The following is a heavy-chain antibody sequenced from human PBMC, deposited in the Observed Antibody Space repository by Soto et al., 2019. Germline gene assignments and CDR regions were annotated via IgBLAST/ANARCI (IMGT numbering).Heavy chain of an antibody. CDR3: AKDIRNCSGGSCYERYYYYYMDV. D-gene: IGHD2-15*01. CDR2: ISWNSGSI. CDR1: GFTFDDYA. J-gene: IGHJ6*03. V-gene: IGHV3-9*01. Sequence: GGSLRLSCAASGFTFDDYAMHWVRQAPGKGLEWVSGISWNSGSIGYADSVKGRFTISRDNAKNSLYLQMNSLRAEDTALYYCAKDIRNCSGGSCYERYYYYYMDVWGKGTTVTVSS.